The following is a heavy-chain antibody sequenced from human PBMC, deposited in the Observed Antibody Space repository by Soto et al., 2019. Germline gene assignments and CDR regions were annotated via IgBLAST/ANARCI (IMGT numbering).Heavy chain of an antibody. Sequence: PGGSLRLSCAASGFTFSSYAMSWVRQAPGKGLEWVALISYDGNNKYYADSVKGRFTISRDNSKNTLYLQMHSLRADDTAVYYCAREVASYDRSGFFDYWGQGALVTVSS. J-gene: IGHJ4*02. CDR2: ISYDGNNK. CDR3: AREVASYDRSGFFDY. D-gene: IGHD3-22*01. V-gene: IGHV3-30-3*01. CDR1: GFTFSSYA.